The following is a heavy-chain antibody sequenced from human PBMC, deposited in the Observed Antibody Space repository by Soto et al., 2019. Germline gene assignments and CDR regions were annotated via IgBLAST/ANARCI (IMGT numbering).Heavy chain of an antibody. CDR1: GYTFTGYY. CDR2: INPNSGGT. CDR3: ARDEVITGTTGMDYYYCMDV. J-gene: IGHJ6*02. V-gene: IGHV1-2*04. Sequence: ASVKVSCKASGYTFTGYYMHWVRQAPGQGLEWMGWINPNSGGTNYAQKFQGWVTMTRDTSISTAYMELSRLRSDDTAVYYCARDEVITGTTGMDYYYCMDVWCQGTTVTVSS. D-gene: IGHD1-7*01.